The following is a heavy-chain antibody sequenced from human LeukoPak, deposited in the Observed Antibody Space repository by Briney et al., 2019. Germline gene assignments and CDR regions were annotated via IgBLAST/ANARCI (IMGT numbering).Heavy chain of an antibody. Sequence: SETLSLTCTVYGASIGSYYWSWIRHPPGKGREWLGYMYYSGATNYNPSLKSRVTISLDTSKNQFSLKLYSVTAADTAVYYCAGWKWELRGFDIWGQGTMVTVSS. D-gene: IGHD1-26*01. CDR2: MYYSGAT. J-gene: IGHJ3*02. CDR3: AGWKWELRGFDI. CDR1: GASIGSYY. V-gene: IGHV4-59*01.